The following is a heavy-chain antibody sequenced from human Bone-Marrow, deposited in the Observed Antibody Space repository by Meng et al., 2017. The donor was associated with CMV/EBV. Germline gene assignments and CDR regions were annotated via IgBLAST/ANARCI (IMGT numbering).Heavy chain of an antibody. J-gene: IGHJ3*01. CDR1: GFTFDDYA. V-gene: IGHV3-9*01. CDR3: AREGVVVVPATMDDAFDV. CDR2: ISWNSGSI. Sequence: SLKISCAASGFTFDDYAMHWVRQAPGKGLEWVSGISWNSGSIGYVDSVKGRFTISRDDAKNSLYLQMNSLTAEDTALYYCAREGVVVVPATMDDAFDVWGQGTMVTVSS. D-gene: IGHD2-2*01.